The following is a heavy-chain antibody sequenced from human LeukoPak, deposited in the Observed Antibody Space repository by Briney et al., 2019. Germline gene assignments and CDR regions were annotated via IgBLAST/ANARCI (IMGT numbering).Heavy chain of an antibody. CDR2: IIPIFDTA. CDR3: ARDLLGSATSYSSGAWDY. V-gene: IGHV1-69*13. CDR1: GGTFSSYA. Sequence: SVKVSCKASGGTFSSYAISWVRQAPRQGLEWMGGIIPIFDTADNAQKFQGRLTITADESTSTAYMELSSLRAEDTAVYYCARDLLGSATSYSSGAWDYWGQGTLVTVSS. J-gene: IGHJ4*02. D-gene: IGHD3-9*01.